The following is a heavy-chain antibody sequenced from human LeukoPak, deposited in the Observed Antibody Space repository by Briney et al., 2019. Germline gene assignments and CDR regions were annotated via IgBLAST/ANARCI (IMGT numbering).Heavy chain of an antibody. CDR2: ISSNGGST. V-gene: IGHV3-64D*06. J-gene: IGHJ4*02. CDR3: VKDGDLRPSTSHGDFDY. Sequence: GGSLRLSCSASGFTFSSYAMHWVRQAPGKGLEYVSAISSNGGSTYYADSVKGRFTISRDNSKNTLYLQMSSLRAEDTAVYYCVKDGDLRPSTSHGDFDYWGQGTLVTVSS. D-gene: IGHD2-2*01. CDR1: GFTFSSYA.